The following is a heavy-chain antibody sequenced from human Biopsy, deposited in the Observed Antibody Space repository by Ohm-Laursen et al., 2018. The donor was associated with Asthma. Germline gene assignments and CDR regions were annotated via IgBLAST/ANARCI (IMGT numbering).Heavy chain of an antibody. CDR3: ARGDSSGWSHYYFDY. V-gene: IGHV3-53*01. Sequence: LSLTCAASGFAVSRDPMFWVRQAPGQGLEWVSVIYSGGTSHTADSVRGRFTISRDFSKNTQHLQMLSQRVEDTAVYYCARGDSSGWSHYYFDYWGQGTLVTVSS. CDR1: GFAVSRDP. CDR2: IYSGGTS. D-gene: IGHD6-19*01. J-gene: IGHJ4*02.